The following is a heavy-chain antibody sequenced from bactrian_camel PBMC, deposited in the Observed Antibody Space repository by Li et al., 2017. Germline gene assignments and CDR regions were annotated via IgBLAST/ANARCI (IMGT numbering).Heavy chain of an antibody. Sequence: HVQLVESGGGSVQAGGSLRLSCAVSGYTDMYSCMGWFRQAPGKEREGVAAIGSDGSTTYADSVKGRFTISRDNAKNTLYLQMDGLKPEDTAMYYCATGIAYYSGGYYYTTYRYWGQGTQVTVS. CDR1: GYTDMYSC. D-gene: IGHD2*01. CDR3: ATGIAYYSGGYYYTTYRY. J-gene: IGHJ4*01. V-gene: IGHV3S53*01. CDR2: IGSDGST.